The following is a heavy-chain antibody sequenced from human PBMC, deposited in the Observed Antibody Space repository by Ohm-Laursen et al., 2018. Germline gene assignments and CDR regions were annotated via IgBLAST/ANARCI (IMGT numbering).Heavy chain of an antibody. CDR1: GFSISSGYH. V-gene: IGHV4-38-2*01. CDR2: IYYNGNP. D-gene: IGHD6-6*01. CDR3: VLYSSFSVS. Sequence: SETLSLTCGVSGFSISSGYHWSWIRQPPGKGLEWIGYIYYNGNPRYNPSLESRVTISVDPSKNQFSLKLNSVTAADTALYYCVLYSSFSVSWGQGTLVTVSS. J-gene: IGHJ5*02.